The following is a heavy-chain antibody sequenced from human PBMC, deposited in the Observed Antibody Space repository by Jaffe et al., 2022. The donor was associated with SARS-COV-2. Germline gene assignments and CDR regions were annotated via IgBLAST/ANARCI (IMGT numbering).Heavy chain of an antibody. CDR1: GGTFSNYA. CDR2: IIPIFGTT. Sequence: QVQLVQSGAEVKKPGSSVKVSCKASGGTFSNYAISWVRQAPGQGLEWMGGIIPIFGTTNYAQKFQGRVTITADESTSTAYMELSSLRSEDTAVYYCARGGYRYGYGEGYQYHYMDVWGTGTTVTVSS. V-gene: IGHV1-69*01. D-gene: IGHD5-18*01. CDR3: ARGGYRYGYGEGYQYHYMDV. J-gene: IGHJ6*03.